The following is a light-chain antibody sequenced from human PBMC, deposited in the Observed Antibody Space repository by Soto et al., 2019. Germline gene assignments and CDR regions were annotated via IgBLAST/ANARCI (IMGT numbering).Light chain of an antibody. J-gene: IGLJ1*01. CDR3: CSYAGSYTYV. Sequence: QSVLTQPRSVSVSPGQSVTISCTGTSSDVGGYNYVSWYQQHPGKAPKLMIYDVSKRPSGVPDRFSGSKSGNTASLTTSGLQAEDEADYYCCSYAGSYTYVFGTGTKLTVL. CDR1: SSDVGGYNY. V-gene: IGLV2-11*01. CDR2: DVS.